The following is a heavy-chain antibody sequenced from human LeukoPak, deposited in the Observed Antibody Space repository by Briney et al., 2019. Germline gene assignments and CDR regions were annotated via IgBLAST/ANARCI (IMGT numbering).Heavy chain of an antibody. CDR2: ISYDGSNK. V-gene: IGHV3-30-3*01. D-gene: IGHD4-23*01. J-gene: IGHJ4*02. CDR3: TRGTDDYGGIERKKPFDY. Sequence: GGSLRLSCAASGFTFSSYGMHWVRQAPGKGLEWVAVISYDGSNKYYVDSVKGRFTISRDNSKNTLYLQMSSLRAEDTAVYYCTRGTDDYGGIERKKPFDYWGQGTLVTVSS. CDR1: GFTFSSYG.